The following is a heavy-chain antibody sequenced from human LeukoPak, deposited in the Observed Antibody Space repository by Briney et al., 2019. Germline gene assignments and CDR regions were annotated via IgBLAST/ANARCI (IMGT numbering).Heavy chain of an antibody. CDR2: ISAYNGNT. CDR3: ARAPTKITVAGTTYDY. CDR1: GYTFTSYG. J-gene: IGHJ4*02. D-gene: IGHD6-19*01. Sequence: ASVKVSCKASGYTFTSYGISWVRQAPGQGLEWVGWISAYNGNTNYAQKLQGRVTMTTDTSTSTAYMELRSLRSDDTAVYYCARAPTKITVAGTTYDYWGQGTLVTVSS. V-gene: IGHV1-18*01.